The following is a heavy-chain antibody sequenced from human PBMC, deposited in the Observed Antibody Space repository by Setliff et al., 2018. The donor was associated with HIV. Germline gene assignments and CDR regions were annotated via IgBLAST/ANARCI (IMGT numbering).Heavy chain of an antibody. D-gene: IGHD1-26*01. J-gene: IGHJ4*02. CDR1: GYSFTNYW. CDR3: TRRRRAPGIEDLEAY. Sequence: PGESLKISCQAPGYSFTNYWIGWVRQMPGKGLEWIGVIYPGDFVTRYGPSFQGQVFISADRSITTAYLQWDSLKASDTAMYYCTRRRRAPGIEDLEAYWGQGTLVTVSS. V-gene: IGHV5-51*01. CDR2: IYPGDFVT.